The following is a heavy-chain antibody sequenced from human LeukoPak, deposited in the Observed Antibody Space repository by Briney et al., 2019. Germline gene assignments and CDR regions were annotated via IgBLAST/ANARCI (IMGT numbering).Heavy chain of an antibody. CDR3: ARGLGWGATIFDY. V-gene: IGHV4-59*01. CDR2: MYHSGTT. D-gene: IGHD1-26*01. J-gene: IGHJ4*02. Sequence: KTSETLSLTCTVSGGSITSYYWTWIRQPPGKGLEWIGYMYHSGTTSNNPSLKSRVTISVDTSKNQFSLKLRSVTAADTAVYYCARGLGWGATIFDYWGQGALVTVSS. CDR1: GGSITSYY.